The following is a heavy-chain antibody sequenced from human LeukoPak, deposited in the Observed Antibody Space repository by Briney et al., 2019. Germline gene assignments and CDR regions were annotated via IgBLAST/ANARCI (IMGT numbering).Heavy chain of an antibody. J-gene: IGHJ6*03. CDR3: ARDLYQLLPYYYYYYYMDV. V-gene: IGHV3-74*01. D-gene: IGHD2-2*01. CDR2: SST. Sequence: SSTSYADSVKGRFTISRDNAKNTLYLQMNSLRAEDTAVSYCARDLYQLLPYYYYYYYMDVWGKGTTVTVSS.